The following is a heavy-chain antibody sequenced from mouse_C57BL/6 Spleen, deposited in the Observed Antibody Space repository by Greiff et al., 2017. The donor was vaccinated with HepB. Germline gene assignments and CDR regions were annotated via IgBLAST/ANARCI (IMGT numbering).Heavy chain of an antibody. CDR3: ARPFYYEYDGVDY. CDR2: ISSGSSTI. D-gene: IGHD2-4*01. Sequence: EVQLVESGGGLVKPGGSLKLSCAASGFTFSDYGMHWVRQAPEKGLEWVAYISSGSSTIYYADTVKGRFTISRDNAKNTLFLQMTSLRSEDTAMYYCARPFYYEYDGVDYWGQGTTLTVSS. CDR1: GFTFSDYG. V-gene: IGHV5-17*01. J-gene: IGHJ2*01.